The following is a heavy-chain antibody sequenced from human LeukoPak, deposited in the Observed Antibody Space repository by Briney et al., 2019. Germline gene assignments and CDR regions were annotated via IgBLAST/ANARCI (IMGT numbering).Heavy chain of an antibody. CDR2: INPSGGTT. J-gene: IGHJ4*02. Sequence: GASVKVSCKASGYTFTSYYMHWVRQAPGQGLQWMGIINPSGGTTSYAQKFQGRVTMTRDMSTSTVYMELSSLRSEDTAVYYCARDPPHYDILAGYYNALYQFDYWGEGTLVTVSS. D-gene: IGHD3-9*01. V-gene: IGHV1-46*01. CDR1: GYTFTSYY. CDR3: ARDPPHYDILAGYYNALYQFDY.